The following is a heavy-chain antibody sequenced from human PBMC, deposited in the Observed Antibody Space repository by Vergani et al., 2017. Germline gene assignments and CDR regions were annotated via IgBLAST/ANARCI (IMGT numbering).Heavy chain of an antibody. J-gene: IGHJ6*03. V-gene: IGHV4-4*07. CDR2: IYTSGST. Sequence: VQLQESGPGLVKPSETLSLTCTVSGGSISSYYWSWIRQPAGKGLEWIGRIYTSGSTNYNPSLKSRVTMSVDTSKNQFSLKLSSVTAADTAVYYCARDPGIAARPMGRYYYYYMDVWGKGTTVTVSS. CDR1: GGSISSYY. CDR3: ARDPGIAARPMGRYYYYYMDV. D-gene: IGHD6-6*01.